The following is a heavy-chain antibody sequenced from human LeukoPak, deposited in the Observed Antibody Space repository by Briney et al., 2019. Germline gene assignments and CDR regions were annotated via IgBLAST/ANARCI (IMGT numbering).Heavy chain of an antibody. CDR2: ISGYNRNT. CDR3: ARDRAAGIAAD. V-gene: IGHV1-18*01. J-gene: IGHJ4*02. Sequence: ASVQVSCKASGYTFSNDNLSWVRQAPGQGLEWIGRISGYNRNTNYAQKFQGRVTMTTDTSTSTAYMELRSLRSDDTAIYYCARDRAAGIAADWGQGTLVTVSS. D-gene: IGHD6-13*01. CDR1: GYTFSNDN.